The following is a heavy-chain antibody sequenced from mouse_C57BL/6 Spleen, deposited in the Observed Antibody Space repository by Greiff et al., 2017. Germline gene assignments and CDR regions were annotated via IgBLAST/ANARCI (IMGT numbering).Heavy chain of an antibody. V-gene: IGHV1-76*01. D-gene: IGHD2-3*01. CDR1: GYTFTDYY. CDR2: IYPGSGNT. Sequence: QVQLKESGAELVRPGASVKLSCKASGYTFTDYYINWVKQRPGQGLEWIARIYPGSGNTYYNEKLKGKATLTAEKSSSTAYMQLSSLTSEDSAVYFCARDGYYGAWFAYWGQGTLVTVAA. CDR3: ARDGYYGAWFAY. J-gene: IGHJ3*01.